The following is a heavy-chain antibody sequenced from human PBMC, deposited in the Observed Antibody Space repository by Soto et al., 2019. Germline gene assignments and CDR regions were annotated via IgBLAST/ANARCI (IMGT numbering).Heavy chain of an antibody. J-gene: IGHJ4*02. V-gene: IGHV1-18*01. CDR3: ATVRGGCGSGLFDY. CDR2: IDAENGKT. CDR1: GYTFTSYG. D-gene: IGHD1-26*01. Sequence: ASVKVSCKASGYTFTSYGISWVRQAPGKGLEWMGCIDAENGKTNYAQKLQGRVTMTEDTSTDTAYMELSSLRSEDTAVYYCATVRGGCGSGLFDYWGQGTLVTVSS.